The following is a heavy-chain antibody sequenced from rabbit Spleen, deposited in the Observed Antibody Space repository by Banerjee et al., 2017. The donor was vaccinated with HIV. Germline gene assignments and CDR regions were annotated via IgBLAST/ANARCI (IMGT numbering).Heavy chain of an antibody. D-gene: IGHD4-2*01. V-gene: IGHV1S40*01. CDR1: GFSFSNSDY. J-gene: IGHJ3*01. CDR3: ARDDSGSIHRLDL. CDR2: IGGSSSDFT. Sequence: QSLEESGGGLVKPGAALTLTCKASGFSFSNSDYMCWVRQAPGKGLEWISCIGGSSSDFTYSATWAKGRFTCSKTSSTTMTLQMTSLTAADTATYFCARDDSGSIHRLDLWGPGTLVTVS.